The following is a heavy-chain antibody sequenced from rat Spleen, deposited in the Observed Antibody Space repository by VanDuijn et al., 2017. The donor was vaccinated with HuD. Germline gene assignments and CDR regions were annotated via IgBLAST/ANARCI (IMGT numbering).Heavy chain of an antibody. V-gene: IGHV5-27*01. J-gene: IGHJ3*01. CDR1: GFTFSNYY. CDR3: AKGTIGINKIFAY. Sequence: EVQLVQSGGGLVQPGRSLKLSCAASGFTFSNYYMAWVRQAPTKGLEWVAYISTGGGSTYYRDSVKGRFTISRDNAENTVYLQMNSLRSEDTATYYCAKGTIGINKIFAYWGQGTLVTVSS. CDR2: ISTGGGST. D-gene: IGHD1-9*01.